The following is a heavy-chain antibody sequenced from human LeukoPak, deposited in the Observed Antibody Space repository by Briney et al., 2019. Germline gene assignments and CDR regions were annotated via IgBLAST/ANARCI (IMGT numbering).Heavy chain of an antibody. Sequence: PETLSLTCTVSGGSLSSYYWSWIRQSPGKGLEWIGYIHYSGSTNYNPSLRSRVTMSVDMSKNQFSLKLTSVTAADTAVYYCARVVGDGYSDYWGQGTLVTVSS. J-gene: IGHJ4*02. CDR2: IHYSGST. D-gene: IGHD5-24*01. CDR1: GGSLSSYY. V-gene: IGHV4-59*01. CDR3: ARVVGDGYSDY.